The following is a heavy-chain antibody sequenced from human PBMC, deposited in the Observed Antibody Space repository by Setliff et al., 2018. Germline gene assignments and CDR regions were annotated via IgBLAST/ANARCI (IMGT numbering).Heavy chain of an antibody. J-gene: IGHJ6*02. D-gene: IGHD6-13*01. V-gene: IGHV3-74*01. CDR1: GFTFSSYW. Sequence: PGGSLRLSCAASGFTFSSYWMSWARQAPGKGLVWVSRINSDGSSTSYADSVKGRFTISRDNAKNTLYLQMNSLRAEDTAVYYCARVSSSSWIRNYYYYYYGMDVWGQGTTVTVS. CDR2: INSDGSST. CDR3: ARVSSSSWIRNYYYYYYGMDV.